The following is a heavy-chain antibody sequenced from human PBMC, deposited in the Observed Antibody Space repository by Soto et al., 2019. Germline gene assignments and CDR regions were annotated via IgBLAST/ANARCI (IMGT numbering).Heavy chain of an antibody. CDR1: GFTFDDYA. D-gene: IGHD3-10*01. CDR2: ISWNGDAT. V-gene: IGHV3-9*01. CDR3: VNLPLYGSGFDC. J-gene: IGHJ4*02. Sequence: EVQLVESGGGLVQPGRSLRLSCAASGFTFDDYAIHWVRQAPGKGLEWVSGISWNGDATGYADSVQGRFIISRDNAKNSLYLHMNSLRNEDTAIYYCVNLPLYGSGFDCWGQGTLVTVSS.